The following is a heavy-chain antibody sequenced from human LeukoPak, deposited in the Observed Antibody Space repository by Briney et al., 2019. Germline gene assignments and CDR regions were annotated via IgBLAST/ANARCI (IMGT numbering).Heavy chain of an antibody. CDR2: IYPGDSDT. CDR1: GYSFTSYW. V-gene: IGHV5-51*01. CDR3: ARPSDSNTWSRRTFDL. D-gene: IGHD6-13*01. Sequence: PGESLKISRKGSGYSFTSYWIGWVRQMPGKGLEWMGIIYPGDSDTRYSPSFQGQVTISADKSISTAYLQWSSLKASDTAIYYCARPSDSNTWSRRTFDLWGQGTMVTVFS. J-gene: IGHJ3*01.